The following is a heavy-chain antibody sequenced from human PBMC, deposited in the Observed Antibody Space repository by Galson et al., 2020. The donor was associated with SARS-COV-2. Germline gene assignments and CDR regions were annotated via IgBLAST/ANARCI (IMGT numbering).Heavy chain of an antibody. Sequence: ASVKVSCKVSGYTLSELSMHWVRQAPGKGLEWMGGFNPEDGETVYPQKFQGRVTMTEDTSTATVYMELSGLRSEATAVYYCATAKAVVAYCDFDYWGQGTLVTVSS. V-gene: IGHV1-24*01. D-gene: IGHD2-15*01. CDR1: GYTLSELS. J-gene: IGHJ4*02. CDR2: FNPEDGET. CDR3: ATAKAVVAYCDFDY.